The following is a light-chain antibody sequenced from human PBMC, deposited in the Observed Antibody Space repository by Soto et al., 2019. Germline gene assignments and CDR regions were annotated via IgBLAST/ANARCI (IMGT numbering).Light chain of an antibody. V-gene: IGLV2-14*01. CDR1: YSDVGGYNY. CDR2: EIN. Sequence: QSALTQPASVSGSPGQSITISCTGTYSDVGGYNYVSWYQQHPGKAPELMIFEINNRPSGISNRFSGSKSGNTASLTISGLQAEDEADYFCSSYTSSTTLVLFGGGTKLTVL. CDR3: SSYTSSTTLVL. J-gene: IGLJ2*01.